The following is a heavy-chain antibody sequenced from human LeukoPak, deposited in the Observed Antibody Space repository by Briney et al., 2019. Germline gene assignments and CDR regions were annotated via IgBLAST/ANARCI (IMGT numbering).Heavy chain of an antibody. CDR1: GFTFRTYE. CDR2: ISSSGDTI. V-gene: IGHV3-48*03. Sequence: GGSLRLSCAASGFTFRTYEMNWVRQAPGKGVEWVSYISSSGDTICYADSMKGRFTISRDNAKNSLFLQMNSLRAEDTALYYCARGYYNGLDVWGQGTTVTVSS. CDR3: ARGYYNGLDV. J-gene: IGHJ6*02.